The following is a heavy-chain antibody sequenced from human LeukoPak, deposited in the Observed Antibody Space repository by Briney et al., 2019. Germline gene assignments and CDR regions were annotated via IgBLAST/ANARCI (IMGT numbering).Heavy chain of an antibody. V-gene: IGHV3-53*01. CDR1: GFTVSSNY. D-gene: IGHD6-13*01. CDR2: IYSGGST. J-gene: IGHJ3*02. Sequence: GSLRLSCAASGFTVSSNYMSWVRQAPGKGLEWVSVIYSGGSTYYADSVKGRFTISRDNSKNTLYLQMNSLRAEDTAVYYCAREYSSSWSRAFDIWGQGTMVTVSS. CDR3: AREYSSSWSRAFDI.